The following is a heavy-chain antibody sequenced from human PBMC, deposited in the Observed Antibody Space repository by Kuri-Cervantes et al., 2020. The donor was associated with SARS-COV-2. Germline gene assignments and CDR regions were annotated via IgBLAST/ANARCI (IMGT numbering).Heavy chain of an antibody. CDR2: ISYDGSNK. V-gene: IGHV3-30*04. CDR3: ARCGPSYYDFCSGYYSFDY. D-gene: IGHD3-3*01. J-gene: IGHJ4*02. CDR1: RFTFSSYA. Sequence: GGSLRLACAASRFTFSSYAMHWVRQAPGKGLEWVAVISYDGSNKYYADSVKVQFSISIDNSKNTLYLKMYILRADVTAVYYCARCGPSYYDFCSGYYSFDYWGRGTL.